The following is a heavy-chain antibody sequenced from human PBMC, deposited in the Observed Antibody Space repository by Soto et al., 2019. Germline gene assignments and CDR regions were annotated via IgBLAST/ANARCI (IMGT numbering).Heavy chain of an antibody. J-gene: IGHJ2*01. CDR2: INAGNGNT. Sequence: VKVSCKASGYTFTSYSMHWVRQAPGQRLEWMGWINAGNGNTKYSQKFQGRVTITRDTSASTAYMELSSLRSEDTAVYYCAREAVAAAGYWYFDLWGRGTLVTVSS. V-gene: IGHV1-3*01. CDR3: AREAVAAAGYWYFDL. D-gene: IGHD6-13*01. CDR1: GYTFTSYS.